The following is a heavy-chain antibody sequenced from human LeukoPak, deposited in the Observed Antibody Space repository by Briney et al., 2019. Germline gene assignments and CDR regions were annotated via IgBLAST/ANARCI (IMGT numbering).Heavy chain of an antibody. V-gene: IGHV3-7*04. CDR3: ARGGQGVYFAMDV. Sequence: GGSLRLSCAASGFTFSNYWMSWVRQAPGKGLEWVANIKQDGSEKYYVDSVKGRFTISRDNAKNSLYLQMNSLRVEDTAVYYCARGGQGVYFAMDVWGQGTTVTVSS. CDR2: IKQDGSEK. D-gene: IGHD3-16*01. J-gene: IGHJ6*02. CDR1: GFTFSNYW.